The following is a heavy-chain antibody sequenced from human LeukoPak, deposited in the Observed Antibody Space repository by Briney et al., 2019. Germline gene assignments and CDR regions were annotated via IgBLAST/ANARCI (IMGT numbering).Heavy chain of an antibody. J-gene: IGHJ4*02. V-gene: IGHV5-51*01. CDR3: ARPDHLRTLGTIDY. Sequence: GESLRISRKGSGYTFTGYWIGSVRQMPGKGLEWMGIIYPGDSDTKYSPSFQGQVTISADKSISTAYLQWSSLKASDTAMYYCARPDHLRTLGTIDYWGQGTLVTVSS. CDR1: GYTFTGYW. D-gene: IGHD7-27*01. CDR2: IYPGDSDT.